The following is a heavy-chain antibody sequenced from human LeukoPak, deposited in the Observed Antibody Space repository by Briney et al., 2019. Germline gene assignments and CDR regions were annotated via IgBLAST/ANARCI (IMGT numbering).Heavy chain of an antibody. J-gene: IGHJ4*02. CDR3: AKDRRSSTRLDY. CDR1: GFTFSSYA. V-gene: IGHV3-30-3*01. Sequence: GGSLRLSCAASGFTFSSYAMHWVRQAPGKGLEWVAVISYDGSNKYYADSVKGRFTISRDNSKNTLYLQMNSLRAEDTAVYYCAKDRRSSTRLDYWGQGTLVTVSS. CDR2: ISYDGSNK.